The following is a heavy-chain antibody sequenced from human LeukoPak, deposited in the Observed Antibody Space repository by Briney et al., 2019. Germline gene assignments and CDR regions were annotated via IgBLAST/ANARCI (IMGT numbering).Heavy chain of an antibody. D-gene: IGHD4-23*01. Sequence: PSETLSLTCTVSGDSIRSSRYHGAWIRQPPGKGLEWIGSSDYSGTTYYNPSLKSRVTISVDTPKNQLSLKLNSAPSSDTAVYFCARRDYGGLLDYWGQGTLVTVSS. CDR1: GDSIRSSRYH. J-gene: IGHJ4*02. V-gene: IGHV4-39*01. CDR3: ARRDYGGLLDY. CDR2: SDYSGTT.